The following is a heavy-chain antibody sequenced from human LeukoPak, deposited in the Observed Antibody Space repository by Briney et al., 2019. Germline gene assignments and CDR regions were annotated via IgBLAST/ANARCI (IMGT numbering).Heavy chain of an antibody. V-gene: IGHV3-23*01. CDR3: AKAVEGPAAMFALFDY. D-gene: IGHD2-2*01. CDR2: ISGSGGST. J-gene: IGHJ4*02. CDR1: GFTFSSYA. Sequence: GGSLRLSCAASGFTFSSYAMSWVRQAPGKGLEWVSAISGSGGSTYYADSVKGRFTISRDNSKNTLYLQMNSLRAEDTAVYYCAKAVEGPAAMFALFDYWGQGTLVTVSS.